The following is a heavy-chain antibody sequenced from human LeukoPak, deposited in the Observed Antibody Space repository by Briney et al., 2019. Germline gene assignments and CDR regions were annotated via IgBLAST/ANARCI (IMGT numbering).Heavy chain of an antibody. CDR2: SATTKPNSCTT. CDR3: AKDRSERGGYSHI. J-gene: IGHJ4*02. CDR1: GFSISDHH. D-gene: IGHD3-10*01. V-gene: IGHV3-72*01. Sequence: GGSLRLSCAGTGFSISDHHMDWVRQAPGKGREWIGRSATTKPNSCTTQYAASVRGRLTISRDDSQTSLYLQMNSLRAEDTAVYYCAKDRSERGGYSHIWGQGTLVTVSS.